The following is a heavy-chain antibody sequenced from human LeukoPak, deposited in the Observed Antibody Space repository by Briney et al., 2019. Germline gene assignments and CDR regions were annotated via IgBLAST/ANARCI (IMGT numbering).Heavy chain of an antibody. CDR2: IYYSGST. Sequence: SETLSLTCTVSGGSISSYYWSWIRQPPGKGLEWIGYIYYSGSTNYNPSLKSRVTISVDTSKNQFSLKLSSVTAADWAVYYCARDGGCCGSSGSYSSRFDYWGQGTLVTVTS. V-gene: IGHV4-59*01. CDR3: ARDGGCCGSSGSYSSRFDY. CDR1: GGSISSYY. D-gene: IGHD1-26*01. J-gene: IGHJ4*02.